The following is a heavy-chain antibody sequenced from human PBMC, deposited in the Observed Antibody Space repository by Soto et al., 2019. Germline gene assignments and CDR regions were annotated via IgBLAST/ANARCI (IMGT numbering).Heavy chain of an antibody. J-gene: IGHJ3*02. CDR1: GGSISSYY. Sequence: PSETLSLTCTVSGGSISSYYWSWIRQPPGKGLEWIGYIYYSGSTNYNPSLKSRVTISVDTSKNQFSLKLSSVTAADTAVYYCARLCGDFDAFDIWGQGTMVTVSS. D-gene: IGHD4-17*01. CDR3: ARLCGDFDAFDI. CDR2: IYYSGST. V-gene: IGHV4-59*08.